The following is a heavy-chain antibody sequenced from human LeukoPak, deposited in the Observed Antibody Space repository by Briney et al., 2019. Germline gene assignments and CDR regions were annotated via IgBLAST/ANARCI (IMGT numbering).Heavy chain of an antibody. J-gene: IGHJ6*03. CDR2: IYYSGGT. V-gene: IGHV4-59*01. D-gene: IGHD4-23*01. CDR3: ARTNYGGNSIYYYSMDV. CDR1: GGSISSYY. Sequence: PSETLSLTCTVFGGSISSYYWSWIRQPPGKGLEGIGYIYYSGGTNYNPSLKSRVTISVDTSKNQFSLNLSSVTAADTAVYYCARTNYGGNSIYYYSMDVWGKGTTVTVSS.